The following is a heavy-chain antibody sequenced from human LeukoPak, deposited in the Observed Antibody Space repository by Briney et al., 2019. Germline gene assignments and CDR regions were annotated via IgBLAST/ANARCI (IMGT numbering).Heavy chain of an antibody. CDR2: TNTDSAWT. CDR3: AKSTVGCSGGSCYSALES. V-gene: IGHV3-23*01. CDR1: GFTVRTYV. J-gene: IGHJ4*02. D-gene: IGHD2-15*01. Sequence: GGSLRLSCAASGFTVRTYVMSWVRLAPGRGPEWVAGTNTDSAWTYYADAVKGRFTISRDNSENMLYLQMNSLRVDDTAIYYCAKSTVGCSGGSCYSALESWGQGTLVTVSS.